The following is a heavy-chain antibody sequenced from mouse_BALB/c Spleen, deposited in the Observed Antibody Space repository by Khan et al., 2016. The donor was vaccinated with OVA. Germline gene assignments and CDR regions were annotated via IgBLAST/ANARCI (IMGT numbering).Heavy chain of an antibody. CDR3: SRDWGLYRCDWFVY. CDR1: GFTFSDYY. V-gene: IGHV5-4*02. CDR2: ISDGGTYT. Sequence: EVELVESGGGLVKPGGSLKLSCAASGFTFSDYYMYWVRQTPEKRLEWVATISDGGTYTYYPDRVNGRFIISRDNAKNNQYLQISLLKSEDAAMYSCSRDWGLYRCDWFVYWGQGTLVTVSA. D-gene: IGHD2-14*01. J-gene: IGHJ3*01.